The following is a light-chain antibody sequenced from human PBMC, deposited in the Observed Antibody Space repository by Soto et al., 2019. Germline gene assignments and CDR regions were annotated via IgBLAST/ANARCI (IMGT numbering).Light chain of an antibody. CDR1: QSVATN. CDR3: QQYNNWPQT. V-gene: IGKV3-15*01. CDR2: GAS. Sequence: EAVFMQSPATLSVSPGERATLSCRASQSVATNLAWYQQRPGQAPRLLIYGASKRAIGLPARFSGSGSGTEFTLTITSLQSEDFAVYYCQQYNNWPQTLGQGTKVDIK. J-gene: IGKJ1*01.